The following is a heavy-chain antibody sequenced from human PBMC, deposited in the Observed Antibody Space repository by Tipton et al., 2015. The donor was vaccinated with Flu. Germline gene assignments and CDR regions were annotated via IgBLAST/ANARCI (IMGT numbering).Heavy chain of an antibody. V-gene: IGHV3-73*01. CDR1: GFTFSGSA. D-gene: IGHD1-26*01. J-gene: IGHJ6*02. CDR2: IRSKANSYAT. Sequence: SLRLSCAASGFTFSGSAMHWVRQASGKGLEWVGRIRSKANSYATAYAASVKGRFTISRDDSKNTAYLQMNSLKTEDTAVYYCTRHREGYSGSYPGTTYGMDVWGQGTTVTVSS. CDR3: TRHREGYSGSYPGTTYGMDV.